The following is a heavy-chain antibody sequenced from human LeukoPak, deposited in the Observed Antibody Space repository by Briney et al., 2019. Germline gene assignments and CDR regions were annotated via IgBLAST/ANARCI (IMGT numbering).Heavy chain of an antibody. CDR1: GFTFSSYG. Sequence: GGSLRLSCAASGFTFSSYGMSWVRQAPGKGLEWVSAISGSGGSTYYADSVKGRFTISRDNSKNTLYLQMNSLKTEDTAVYYCTTADFYDILTGYSYYFDYWGQGTLVTVSS. J-gene: IGHJ4*02. CDR2: ISGSGGST. V-gene: IGHV3-23*01. D-gene: IGHD3-9*01. CDR3: TTADFYDILTGYSYYFDY.